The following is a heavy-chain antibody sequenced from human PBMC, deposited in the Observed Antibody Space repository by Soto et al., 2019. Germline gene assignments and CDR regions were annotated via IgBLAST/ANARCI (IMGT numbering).Heavy chain of an antibody. CDR2: ISYDGSNK. V-gene: IGHV3-30*18. Sequence: QVQLVESGGGVVQPGRSLRLSCAASGFTFSSYGMHWVRQAPGKGLEWVAVISYDGSNKYYADSVKGRFTISRDNSKNTLYLQMNSLRAEDTAVYYCAKQGRTEDAFDIWGQGTMVTVSS. CDR3: AKQGRTEDAFDI. CDR1: GFTFSSYG. J-gene: IGHJ3*02.